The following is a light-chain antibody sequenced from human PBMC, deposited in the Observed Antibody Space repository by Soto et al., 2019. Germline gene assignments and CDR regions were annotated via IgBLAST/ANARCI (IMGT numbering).Light chain of an antibody. CDR1: SSDVGSYNF. CDR2: DVY. J-gene: IGLJ1*01. CDR3: KSYTRSDTYV. V-gene: IGLV2-14*03. Sequence: QSALTQPASVAGSPGQSITISCTGTSSDVGSYNFVSWYQQHPGKAPKVIIYDVYNRPSGVSNRFSGSKSGNTASLTISGLQSEDEADYYCKSYTRSDTYVFGTGTKLTVL.